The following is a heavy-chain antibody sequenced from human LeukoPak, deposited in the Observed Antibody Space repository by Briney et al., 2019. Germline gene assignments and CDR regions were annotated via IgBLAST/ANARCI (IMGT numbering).Heavy chain of an antibody. D-gene: IGHD4-23*01. V-gene: IGHV4-38-2*02. CDR3: ARDFRNYGGNRGYYYYYYMDV. CDR1: GYSISSGNY. CDR2: IYHSGST. Sequence: SETLSLTCTVSGYSISSGNYWDWIRQPPGKGLEWIGSIYHSGSTYYNPSLKSRVTISVDTSKNQFSLKLSSVTAADTAVYYCARDFRNYGGNRGYYYYYYMDVWGKGTTVTISS. J-gene: IGHJ6*03.